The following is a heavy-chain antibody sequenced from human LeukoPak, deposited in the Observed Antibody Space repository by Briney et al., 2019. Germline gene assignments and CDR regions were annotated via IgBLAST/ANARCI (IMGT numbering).Heavy chain of an antibody. CDR3: AKDAYMTTVTTGFDY. CDR1: GFTFSSYG. J-gene: IGHJ4*02. D-gene: IGHD4-17*01. Sequence: GGSLRLSCAASGFTFSSYGMHWVRQAPGKGLKWVAFIRYDGSNKYYADSVKGRFTISRDNSKNTLYLQMNSLRAEDTAVYYCAKDAYMTTVTTGFDYWGQGTLVTVSS. CDR2: IRYDGSNK. V-gene: IGHV3-30*02.